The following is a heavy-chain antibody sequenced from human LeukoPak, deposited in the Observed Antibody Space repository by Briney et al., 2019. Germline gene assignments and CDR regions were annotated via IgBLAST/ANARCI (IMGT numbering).Heavy chain of an antibody. J-gene: IGHJ4*02. CDR1: GFTFSSYA. D-gene: IGHD5-24*01. Sequence: GGSLRLSCAASGFTFSSYAMSWVRQAPGKGLEWVSAISGSGGSTYYADSVKGRFTISRDNSKNTLYLQMNSLRAGDTAVYYCANGGVGRDGYNLRGETVDYWGQGTLVTVSS. V-gene: IGHV3-23*01. CDR3: ANGGVGRDGYNLRGETVDY. CDR2: ISGSGGST.